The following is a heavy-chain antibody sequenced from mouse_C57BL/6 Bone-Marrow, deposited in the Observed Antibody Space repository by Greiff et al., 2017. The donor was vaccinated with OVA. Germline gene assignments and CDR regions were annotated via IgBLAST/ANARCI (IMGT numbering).Heavy chain of an antibody. CDR2: ISSGGSYT. CDR3: ARHWGYYAMDY. CDR1: GFTFSSYG. Sequence: EVKLVESGGDLVKPGGSLTLSCAASGFTFSSYGMSWVRQTPDKRLEWVATISSGGSYTYYPDSVKGRFTISRDNAKNTLYLQMSSLKSEDTAMYYCARHWGYYAMDYWGQGTSVTVSS. V-gene: IGHV5-6*02. J-gene: IGHJ4*01.